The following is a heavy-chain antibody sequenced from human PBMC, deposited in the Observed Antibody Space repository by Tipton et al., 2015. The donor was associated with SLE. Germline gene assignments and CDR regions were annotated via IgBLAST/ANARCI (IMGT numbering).Heavy chain of an antibody. D-gene: IGHD1-26*01. J-gene: IGHJ1*01. CDR1: GFTFSSHS. CDR2: ISSSSSTI. Sequence: GSLRLSCAASGFTFSSHSMNWVRQAPGKGLEWVSYISSSSSTIYYADSVKGRFTISRDNAKNSLYLQMNSLRAEDTALYYCAKDMETTGPPGSYFQHWGQGTLVTVSS. CDR3: AKDMETTGPPGSYFQH. V-gene: IGHV3-48*04.